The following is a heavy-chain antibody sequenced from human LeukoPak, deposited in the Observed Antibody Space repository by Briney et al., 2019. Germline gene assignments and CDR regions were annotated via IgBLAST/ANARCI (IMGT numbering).Heavy chain of an antibody. V-gene: IGHV4-39*01. CDR1: GGSISSSSYY. CDR3: ARHHSLVRGPNWFDP. Sequence: SETLSLTCTVSGGSISSSSYYWGWIRQPPGKGLEWIGSIYYSGSTYYNPSLKSRVTISVDTSKNQFSLKLSSVTAADTAVYYCARHHSLVRGPNWFDPWGQGTLVTVSS. J-gene: IGHJ5*02. D-gene: IGHD3-10*01. CDR2: IYYSGST.